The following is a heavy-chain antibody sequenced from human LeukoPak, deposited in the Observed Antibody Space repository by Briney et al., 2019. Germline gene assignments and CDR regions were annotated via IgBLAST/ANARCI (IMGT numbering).Heavy chain of an antibody. CDR3: AREPSYSSSLSGMDV. V-gene: IGHV4-59*01. D-gene: IGHD6-6*01. J-gene: IGHJ6*02. CDR2: IYYSGST. CDR1: GGSISSYY. Sequence: SETLSLTCTVSGGSISSYYWSWIRQPPGKGPEWIGYIYYSGSTNYNPSLKSRVTISVDTSKNQFSLKLSSVTAADTAVYYCAREPSYSSSLSGMDVWGQGTTVTVSS.